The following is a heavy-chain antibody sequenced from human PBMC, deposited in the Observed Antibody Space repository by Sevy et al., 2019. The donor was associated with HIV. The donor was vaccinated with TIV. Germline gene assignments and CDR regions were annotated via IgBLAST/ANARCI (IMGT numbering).Heavy chain of an antibody. J-gene: IGHJ5*02. D-gene: IGHD6-19*01. Sequence: GGSLRLSCAASGFTFSSYSMNWVRQAPGKGLEWVSYISSSSSTIYYAYSVKGRFTISRDNAKNSLYLQMNSLRAEDTAVYYCARSRRIAVADPNWFDPWGQGTLVTVSS. CDR3: ARSRRIAVADPNWFDP. CDR1: GFTFSSYS. V-gene: IGHV3-48*01. CDR2: ISSSSSTI.